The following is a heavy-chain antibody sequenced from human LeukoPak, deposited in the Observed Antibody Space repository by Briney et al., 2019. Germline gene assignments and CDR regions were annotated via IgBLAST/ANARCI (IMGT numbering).Heavy chain of an antibody. CDR1: GFIFNNYA. J-gene: IGHJ6*02. CDR3: ARNNGMDV. V-gene: IGHV3-7*03. Sequence: GGSLRLSCAGSGFIFNNYAMHWVRQPPGRGPKWVANVNRDGSETYYLDSVKGRFTISKDNAKNSLHLQMNSLRAEDTALYHCARNNGMDVWGQGTTVIVSS. CDR2: VNRDGSET.